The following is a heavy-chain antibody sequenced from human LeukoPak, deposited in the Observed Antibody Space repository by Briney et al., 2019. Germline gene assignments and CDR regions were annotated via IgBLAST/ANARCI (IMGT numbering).Heavy chain of an antibody. Sequence: PSETLSLTCTVSGGSISSSSYYWGWIRQPPGKGLEWIGCIYYSGSTYYNPSLKSRVTISVDTSKNQFSLKLSSVTAADTAVYYCAKYDSSRNAFDIWGQGTMVTVSS. CDR2: IYYSGST. J-gene: IGHJ3*02. D-gene: IGHD6-19*01. V-gene: IGHV4-39*01. CDR1: GGSISSSSYY. CDR3: AKYDSSRNAFDI.